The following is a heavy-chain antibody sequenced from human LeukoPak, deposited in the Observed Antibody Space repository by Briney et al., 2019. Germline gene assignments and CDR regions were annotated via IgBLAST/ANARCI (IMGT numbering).Heavy chain of an antibody. CDR2: ISGRGADI. D-gene: IGHD3-22*01. Sequence: GGSLRLSCAASGFTFSSYAMNWVRQAPGKGLEWVSSISGRGADIYYADSVKGRFTISRDNAKNSVFLQMNNLRVEDTAIYYCARRGYHDSSGYDYWGKGTPVTVSS. V-gene: IGHV3-21*06. CDR1: GFTFSSYA. J-gene: IGHJ4*01. CDR3: ARRGYHDSSGYDY.